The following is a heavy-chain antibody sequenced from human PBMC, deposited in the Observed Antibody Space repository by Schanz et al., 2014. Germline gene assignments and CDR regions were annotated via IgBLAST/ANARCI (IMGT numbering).Heavy chain of an antibody. Sequence: EVQLVESGGGLVQPGESLRLSCAVSGFSFSSYSMSWVRQAPGKGLEWVSYISRSSSTIYYADSVKGRFTISRDNAKNSLYLQMNSLRDEDTAVFYCVKIGYTHWSLDDWGQGILVTVSS. CDR1: GFSFSSYS. D-gene: IGHD6-13*01. CDR3: VKIGYTHWSLDD. J-gene: IGHJ4*02. V-gene: IGHV3-48*02. CDR2: ISRSSSTI.